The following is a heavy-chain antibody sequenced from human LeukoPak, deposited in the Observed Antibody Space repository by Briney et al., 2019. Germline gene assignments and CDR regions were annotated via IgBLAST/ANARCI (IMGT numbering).Heavy chain of an antibody. CDR1: GFTFNNYN. CDR3: ARGGNYPYYFDY. V-gene: IGHV3-21*01. D-gene: IGHD1-7*01. J-gene: IGHJ4*02. CDR2: ISSSSSYI. Sequence: GGSLRLSCAASGFTFNNYNMNWVRQAPGKGLEWVSSISSSSSYIYYADSMKGRFTISRDNAENSLYLQMNSLRAEDTAVYFCARGGNYPYYFDYWGQGALVTVSS.